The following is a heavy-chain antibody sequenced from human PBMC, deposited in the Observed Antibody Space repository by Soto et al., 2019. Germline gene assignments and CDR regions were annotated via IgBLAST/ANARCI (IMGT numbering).Heavy chain of an antibody. V-gene: IGHV4-34*01. D-gene: IGHD2-8*02. J-gene: IGHJ4*02. CDR1: GGSFSGYY. CDR3: ASDKITGLFDY. CDR2: ISHSGST. Sequence: PSETLSLTCAVYGGSFSGYYWTWIRQPPGTGLEWIGEISHSGSTNYNPSLKSRVTISVDTSKNQFSLKLTSVTAADTAVYYCASDKITGLFDYWGQGTLVTVSS.